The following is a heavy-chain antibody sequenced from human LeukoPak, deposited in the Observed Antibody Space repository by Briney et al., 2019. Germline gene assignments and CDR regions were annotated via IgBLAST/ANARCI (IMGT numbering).Heavy chain of an antibody. CDR1: GGSFSGYY. J-gene: IGHJ6*03. CDR2: INHRGST. Sequence: SETLSLTCAVYGGSFSGYYWSWIRQPPGKGLEWIGEINHRGSTNYNPSLKSRVTISVDTSKNQFSLKLSSVTAADTAVYYCARDREIAVAGAGGGDYYYYMDVWGKGTTVTVSS. D-gene: IGHD6-19*01. CDR3: ARDREIAVAGAGGGDYYYYMDV. V-gene: IGHV4-34*01.